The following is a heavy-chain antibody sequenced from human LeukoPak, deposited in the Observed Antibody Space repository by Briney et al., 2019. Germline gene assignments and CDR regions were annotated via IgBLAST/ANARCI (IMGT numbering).Heavy chain of an antibody. CDR1: GYTFTSYG. J-gene: IGHJ4*02. CDR2: ISAYNGNT. V-gene: IGHV1-18*01. CDR3: ARDPKDDTSGYYCFDY. Sequence: ASVKVSCKASGYTFTSYGISWVRQAPGQGLEWMGWISAYNGNTNYAQKLQGRVTMTTDTSTSTAYMELRSLRSDDTAVYYCARDPKDDTSGYYCFDYWGQGTLVTVSS. D-gene: IGHD3-22*01.